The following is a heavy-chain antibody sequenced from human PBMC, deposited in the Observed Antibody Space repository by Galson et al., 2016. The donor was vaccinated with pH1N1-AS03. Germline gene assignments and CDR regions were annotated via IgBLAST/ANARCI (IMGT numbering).Heavy chain of an antibody. V-gene: IGHV4-39*01. CDR3: ARHATTRSEVFGVPFYHYYYTDV. D-gene: IGHD3-3*01. J-gene: IGHJ6*03. CDR1: GDSISSTLYY. CDR2: VYYSGRT. Sequence: SETLSLTCTVSGDSISSTLYYWGWIRQTPGKGLEWIGNVYYSGRTHYNPSLKRRATISVDTSRSEFSLKLRSVTAADTAVYYCARHATTRSEVFGVPFYHYYYTDVWGKGTTVTVSS.